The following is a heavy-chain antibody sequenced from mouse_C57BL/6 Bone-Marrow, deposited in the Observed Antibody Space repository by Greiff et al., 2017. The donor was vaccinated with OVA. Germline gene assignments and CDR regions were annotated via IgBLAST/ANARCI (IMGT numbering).Heavy chain of an antibody. V-gene: IGHV5-4*01. CDR3: ARDQEGLLLFYAMDY. Sequence: EVKLMESGGGLVKPGGSLKLSCAASGFTFSSYAMSWVRQTPEKRLEWVATISDGGSYTYYPDNVKGRFTISRDNAKNNLYLQMSHLKSEDTAMYYGARDQEGLLLFYAMDYWGQGTSVTVSS. J-gene: IGHJ4*01. CDR2: ISDGGSYT. CDR1: GFTFSSYA. D-gene: IGHD1-1*01.